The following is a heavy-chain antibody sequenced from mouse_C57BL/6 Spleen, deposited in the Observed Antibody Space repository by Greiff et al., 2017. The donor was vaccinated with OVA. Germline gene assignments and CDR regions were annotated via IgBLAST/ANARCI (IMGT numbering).Heavy chain of an antibody. D-gene: IGHD2-3*01. V-gene: IGHV3-6*01. Sequence: EVQLVESGPGLVKPSQSLSLTCSVTGYSITSGYYWNWIRQFPGNKLEWMGYISYDGSNNYNPSLKNRISITRDTSKNQFFLKLNSVTTEDTATYYCARGGYYEDYWGQGTTLTVSS. CDR2: ISYDGSN. CDR3: ARGGYYEDY. CDR1: GYSITSGYY. J-gene: IGHJ2*01.